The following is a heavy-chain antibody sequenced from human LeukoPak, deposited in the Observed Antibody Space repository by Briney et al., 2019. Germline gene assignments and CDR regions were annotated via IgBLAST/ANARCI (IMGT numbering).Heavy chain of an antibody. CDR2: ISGSGGST. CDR3: ANDPKIVGIAARPDYFDY. Sequence: PGGSLRLSCAASGFTFSSYAMSWVRQAPGKGLEWVSAISGSGGSTYYADSVKGRFTISRDNSKNTLYLQMNSLRAEDTAVYYCANDPKIVGIAARPDYFDYWGQGTLVTVSS. CDR1: GFTFSSYA. J-gene: IGHJ4*02. D-gene: IGHD6-6*01. V-gene: IGHV3-23*01.